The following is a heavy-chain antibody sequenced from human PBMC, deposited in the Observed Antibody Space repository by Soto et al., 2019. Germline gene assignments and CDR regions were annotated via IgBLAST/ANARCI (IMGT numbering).Heavy chain of an antibody. J-gene: IGHJ6*02. CDR3: ARGSFNITMDLRPSGMDV. CDR2: MYHSGST. D-gene: IGHD3-10*01. CDR1: GGSISSGGYS. V-gene: IGHV4-30-2*01. Sequence: TSETLSLTCAVSGGSISSGGYSWSWIRQPPGKGLEWIGYMYHSGSTYYNPSLKSRVTISIDRSKNQFSLKLSSVTAADTAVYYCARGSFNITMDLRPSGMDVWGQGTTVTVSS.